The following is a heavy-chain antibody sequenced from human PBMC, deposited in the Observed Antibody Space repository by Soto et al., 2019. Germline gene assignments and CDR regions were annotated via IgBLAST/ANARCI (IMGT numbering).Heavy chain of an antibody. CDR2: IYYSGST. V-gene: IGHV4-39*01. J-gene: IGHJ4*02. D-gene: IGHD4-17*01. CDR3: ATFYGDYVSY. CDR1: GGSISRSSYY. Sequence: SETLSLTCTVSGGSISRSSYYWGWIRQPPGKGLEWIGSIYYSGSTFYNPSLKSRVTISVDTSKNQFSLKLSSVTAADTAVYYCATFYGDYVSYWGQGTLVTVS.